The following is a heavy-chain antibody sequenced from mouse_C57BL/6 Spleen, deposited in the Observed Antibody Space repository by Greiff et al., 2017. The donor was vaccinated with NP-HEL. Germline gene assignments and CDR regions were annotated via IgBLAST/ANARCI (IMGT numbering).Heavy chain of an antibody. J-gene: IGHJ4*01. D-gene: IGHD2-4*01. CDR2: IYPGSGST. Sequence: VQLQQPGAELVKPGASVKMSCKASGYTFTSYWITWVKQRPGQGLEWIGDIYPGSGSTNYNEKFKSKATLTVDTSSSTAYMQLSSLTSADSAVYYCARSRDYDGGAMDDWGQGTSVTVSS. CDR1: GYTFTSYW. V-gene: IGHV1-55*01. CDR3: ARSRDYDGGAMDD.